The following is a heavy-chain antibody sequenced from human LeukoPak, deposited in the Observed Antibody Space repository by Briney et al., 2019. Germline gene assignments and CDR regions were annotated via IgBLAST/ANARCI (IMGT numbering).Heavy chain of an antibody. J-gene: IGHJ4*02. CDR1: GFTFSSYS. Sequence: GGSLRLSCAASGFTFSSYSMNWVRQAPGKGLEWVSYISSSSTIYYADSVKGRFTISRDNAKNSLYLQMNSLRAEDTAVYYCVRDPDASPGPGWDYWGQGTLVTVSS. D-gene: IGHD3-10*01. CDR3: VRDPDASPGPGWDY. CDR2: ISSSSTI. V-gene: IGHV3-48*01.